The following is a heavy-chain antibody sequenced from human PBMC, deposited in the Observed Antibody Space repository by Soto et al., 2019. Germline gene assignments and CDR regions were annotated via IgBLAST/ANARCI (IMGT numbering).Heavy chain of an antibody. V-gene: IGHV1-18*01. Sequence: QVRLVQSGAEVKKPGASVKVSCKASGYTFTSYGITWVRQAPGQGLEWMGWISAYNGNTNYAQKLQGRVTMTTDTSTSTAYMELRSLRSDDTAVYYCARDLDGRIVDDAFDIWGQGTMVTVSS. J-gene: IGHJ3*02. CDR1: GYTFTSYG. CDR2: ISAYNGNT. D-gene: IGHD2-15*01. CDR3: ARDLDGRIVDDAFDI.